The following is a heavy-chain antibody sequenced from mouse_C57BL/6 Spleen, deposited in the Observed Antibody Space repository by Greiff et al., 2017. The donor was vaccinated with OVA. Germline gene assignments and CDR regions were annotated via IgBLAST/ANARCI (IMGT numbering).Heavy chain of an antibody. D-gene: IGHD2-4*01. J-gene: IGHJ4*01. CDR3: ARRLPTAHYYAMDY. CDR1: GYAFSSYW. CDR2: IYPGDGDT. V-gene: IGHV1-80*01. Sequence: QVQLQQSGAELVKPGASVKISCKASGYAFSSYWMNWVKQRPGKGLEWIGQIYPGDGDTNYNGKFKGKATLTADKSSSTAYMQLSSLTSEDSAVYFCARRLPTAHYYAMDYWGQGTSVTVSS.